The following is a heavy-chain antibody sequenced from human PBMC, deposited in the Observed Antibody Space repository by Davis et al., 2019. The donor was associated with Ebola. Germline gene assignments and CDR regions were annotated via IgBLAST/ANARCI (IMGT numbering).Heavy chain of an antibody. Sequence: ASVKVSCKASGYTFTSYGISWVRHAPGQGLEWMGWISTYNGNTNYAQKLQGRVTMTEATSTDTAYMELSSLRSDDPAVYYCATNRGYWGQGTLVTVSS. CDR1: GYTFTSYG. J-gene: IGHJ4*02. CDR2: ISTYNGNT. D-gene: IGHD1/OR15-1a*01. V-gene: IGHV1-18*01. CDR3: ATNRGY.